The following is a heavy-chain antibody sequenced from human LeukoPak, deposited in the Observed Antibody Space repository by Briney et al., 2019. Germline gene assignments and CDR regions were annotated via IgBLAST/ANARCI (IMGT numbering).Heavy chain of an antibody. J-gene: IGHJ4*02. V-gene: IGHV3-30-3*01. D-gene: IGHD5-18*01. CDR1: GFTFSSYA. Sequence: GGALRLSCAASGFTFSSYAMHCVRQAPGKGLEWVAVISYDGSNKYYADSVKGRFTISRDNSKNTLYLQMNSLRAEDTTIYYCVALRYNYGLSAYWGQGTLVVVSS. CDR2: ISYDGSNK. CDR3: VALRYNYGLSAY.